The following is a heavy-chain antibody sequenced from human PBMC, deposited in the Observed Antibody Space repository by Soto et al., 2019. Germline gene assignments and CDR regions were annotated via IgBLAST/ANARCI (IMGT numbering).Heavy chain of an antibody. CDR1: DYSISSRDW. CDR2: IYYSGST. D-gene: IGHD6-6*01. Sequence: SVTLCVPCAVADYSISSRDWWGCIRQPPGKGLEWIGYIYYSGSTYYNPSLKSRVTMSVDTSKNQFSLKLSSVTAVDTAVYYCASRLYSSSGSYYYMDVWGKGTTVTVSS. J-gene: IGHJ6*03. V-gene: IGHV4-28*01. CDR3: ASRLYSSSGSYYYMDV.